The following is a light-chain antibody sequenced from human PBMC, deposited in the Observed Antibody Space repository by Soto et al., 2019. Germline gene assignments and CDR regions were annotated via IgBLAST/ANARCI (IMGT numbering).Light chain of an antibody. Sequence: QSALTQPASVSGSPGQSITISCTGTSSDVGSYNLVSWYQQHPGKAPKLMIYEVSKRPSGVSNRFSGSKSGNTASLTISGLQTEDEAVYYCSSYITGITRQIIFGTGTIVTDL. J-gene: IGLJ1*01. CDR3: SSYITGITRQII. CDR2: EVS. V-gene: IGLV2-14*02. CDR1: SSDVGSYNL.